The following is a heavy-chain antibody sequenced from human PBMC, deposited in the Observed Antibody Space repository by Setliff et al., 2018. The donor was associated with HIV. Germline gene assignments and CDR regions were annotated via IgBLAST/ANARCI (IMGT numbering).Heavy chain of an antibody. D-gene: IGHD6-13*01. Sequence: GGSLRLSCAASGFTFSYYGVHWVRQAPGKGLDWVASILFDGTYKYYAASVKGRFTISRANSKNTRFLQMGSLRTEDTAVYFCAKNLYSSIWSPLDYWGQGTLVTVSS. V-gene: IGHV3-30*02. J-gene: IGHJ4*02. CDR2: ILFDGTYK. CDR1: GFTFSYYG. CDR3: AKNLYSSIWSPLDY.